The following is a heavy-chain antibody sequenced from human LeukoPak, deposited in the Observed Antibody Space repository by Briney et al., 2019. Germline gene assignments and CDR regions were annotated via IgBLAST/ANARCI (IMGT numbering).Heavy chain of an antibody. CDR3: AVATIGGPLFDY. V-gene: IGHV1-8*01. CDR2: MNPNSGNT. D-gene: IGHD5-24*01. J-gene: IGHJ4*02. CDR1: GYTFTSYD. Sequence: DSVKVSCKASGYTFTSYDINWVRQATGQGLEWMGWMNPNSGNTGYAQKFQGRVTMTRNTSISTAYMELSSLRSEDTAVYYCAVATIGGPLFDYWGQGTLVTVSS.